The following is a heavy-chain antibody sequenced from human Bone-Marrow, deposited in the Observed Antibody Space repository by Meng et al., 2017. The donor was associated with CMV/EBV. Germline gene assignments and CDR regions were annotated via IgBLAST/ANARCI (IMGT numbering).Heavy chain of an antibody. CDR1: GLSLTTSGVG. CDR2: SHWNDDK. Sequence: SGPTLVKPTQTLTLTCTFSGLSLTTSGVGVDWIRQPPGKALEWPAVSHWNDDKRHSPSLRSRLTITKGTSKNLVVLAMTNMDPVDTATYYCAHSYVLRFLEWFSFDYWGQGTLVTVSS. D-gene: IGHD3-3*01. CDR3: AHSYVLRFLEWFSFDY. V-gene: IGHV2-5*01. J-gene: IGHJ4*02.